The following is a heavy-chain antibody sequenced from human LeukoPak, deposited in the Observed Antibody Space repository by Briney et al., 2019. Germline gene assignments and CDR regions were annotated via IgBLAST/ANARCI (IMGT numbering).Heavy chain of an antibody. CDR1: GGSISSSSYY. V-gene: IGHV4-39*07. J-gene: IGHJ6*03. CDR3: ATGLGYYYMDV. D-gene: IGHD5-12*01. CDR2: INHSGST. Sequence: SETLSLTCTVSGGSISSSSYYWSWIRQPPGKGLEWIGEINHSGSTNYNPSLKSRVTISVDTSKNQFSLKLSSVTAADTAVYYCATGLGYYYMDVWGKGTTVTVSS.